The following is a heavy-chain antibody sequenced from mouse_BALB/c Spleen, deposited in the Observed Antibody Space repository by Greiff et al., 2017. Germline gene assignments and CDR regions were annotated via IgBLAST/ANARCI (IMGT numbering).Heavy chain of an antibody. CDR3: AREGRLYYAMDY. CDR1: GFTFSSYA. D-gene: IGHD1-2*01. CDR2: ISSGGST. V-gene: IGHV5-6-5*01. J-gene: IGHJ4*01. Sequence: EVQLQQSGGGLVKPGGSLKLSCAASGFTFSSYAMSWVRQTPEKRLEWVASISSGGSTYYPDSVKGRFTISRDNARNILYLQMSSLRSEDTAMYYCAREGRLYYAMDYWGQGTSVTVSS.